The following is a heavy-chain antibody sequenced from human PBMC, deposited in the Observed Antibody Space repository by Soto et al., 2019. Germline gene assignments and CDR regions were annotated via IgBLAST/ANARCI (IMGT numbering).Heavy chain of an antibody. Sequence: EVQLVESGGGLVQPGGSLRLSRAASGFTFSSYAMHWVRQAPGKGLEYVSAISSYGGSTYYANSVKGRFTISRDNSKNTLYLQMGSLRAEDMAVYYCARDPDSSGYYYFDYWGQGTLVTVSS. CDR1: GFTFSSYA. D-gene: IGHD3-22*01. J-gene: IGHJ4*02. V-gene: IGHV3-64*01. CDR2: ISSYGGST. CDR3: ARDPDSSGYYYFDY.